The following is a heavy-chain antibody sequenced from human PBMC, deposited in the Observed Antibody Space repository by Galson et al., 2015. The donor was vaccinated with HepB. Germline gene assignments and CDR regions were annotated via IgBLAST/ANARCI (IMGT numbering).Heavy chain of an antibody. V-gene: IGHV3-9*01. CDR3: AKGSHYYYMDV. CDR2: ISWNSGDI. J-gene: IGHJ6*03. CDR1: GFTFDDYT. Sequence: SLRLSCAASGFTFDDYTMHWVRQAPGKGLEWVSGISWNSGDIGYADSVKGRFAISRDNAKTSLYLHMNSLRVEDTALYYCAKGSHYYYMDVRGKGTTVTVSS.